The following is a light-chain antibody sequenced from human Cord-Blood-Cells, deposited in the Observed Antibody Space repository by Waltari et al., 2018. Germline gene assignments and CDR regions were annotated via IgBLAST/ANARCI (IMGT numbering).Light chain of an antibody. CDR1: SSNIGAGYD. J-gene: IGLJ3*02. CDR3: QSYDSSLSGSV. CDR2: GNS. Sequence: QSVLTQPPSVSGAPGQRVTISCTGSSSNIGAGYDVHWYQQLPGTAPKLLIYGNSNRPSGVLDRFSGSKSGTSASLAITGLQAEDVADYYCQSYDSSLSGSVFGGGTKLTVL. V-gene: IGLV1-40*01.